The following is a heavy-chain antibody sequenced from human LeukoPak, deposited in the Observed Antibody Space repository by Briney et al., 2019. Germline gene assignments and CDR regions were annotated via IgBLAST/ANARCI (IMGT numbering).Heavy chain of an antibody. V-gene: IGHV4-34*01. CDR1: GGSFSGYY. J-gene: IGHJ3*01. Sequence: SETLSLTCAVYGGSFSGYYWSWIRQPPGKGLEWIGEINHSGSTNYNPSLKSRVTISVDTSKNQFSLKLSSVTAADTAVYYCARGRGWNYYDSSALPRWGQGTMVTVSS. D-gene: IGHD3-22*01. CDR3: ARGRGWNYYDSSALPR. CDR2: INHSGST.